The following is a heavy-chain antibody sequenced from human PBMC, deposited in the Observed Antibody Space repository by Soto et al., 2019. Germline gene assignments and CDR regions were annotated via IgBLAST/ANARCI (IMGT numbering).Heavy chain of an antibody. J-gene: IGHJ3*01. CDR1: GFTVKGNY. CDR3: VKSQSGSYFAAFDV. V-gene: IGHV3-53*01. CDR2: VTGSGLST. Sequence: PGGSLRLSCAPSGFTVKGNYVGWARQASGKGMEWVSGVTGSGLSTWYADSVKGRFTISRDNAKNTLFLEMNSLRADDAAVYYCVKSQSGSYFAAFDVWGQGTMVTVSS. D-gene: IGHD1-26*01.